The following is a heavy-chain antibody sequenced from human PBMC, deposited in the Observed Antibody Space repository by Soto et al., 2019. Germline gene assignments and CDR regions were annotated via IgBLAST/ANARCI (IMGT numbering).Heavy chain of an antibody. Sequence: QVHLVQSGAEVKKPGASVKVSCKAPRDTSTGYYMHWVGQAPGQGLEWMGWINPNSGGPNYAQKFQGRVTMTRDTSISTVYMELSRLRSDDTAVYYCARARIPDAFDIWGQGTMVTVSS. CDR1: RDTSTGYY. CDR3: ARARIPDAFDI. J-gene: IGHJ3*02. CDR2: INPNSGGP. V-gene: IGHV1-2*02.